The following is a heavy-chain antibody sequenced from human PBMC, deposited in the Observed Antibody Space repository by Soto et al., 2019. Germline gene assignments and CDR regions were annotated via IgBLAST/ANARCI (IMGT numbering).Heavy chain of an antibody. Sequence: QVQLVESGGDLVKPGGSLRLSCAASGYTFSDYYLSWIRQAPGKGLEWISYIDTSSTKIYYADSVRGRFTISRDNGKNSLFLEMNNLRVEDTAVYFCASHYVWWTGYPSPVDYWGRGTLVTVSS. J-gene: IGHJ4*02. CDR2: IDTSSTKI. CDR1: GYTFSDYY. CDR3: ASHYVWWTGYPSPVDY. V-gene: IGHV3-11*01. D-gene: IGHD3-16*01.